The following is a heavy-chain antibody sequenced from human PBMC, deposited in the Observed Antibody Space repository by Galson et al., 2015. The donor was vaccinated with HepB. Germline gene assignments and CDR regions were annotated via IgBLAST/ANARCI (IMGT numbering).Heavy chain of an antibody. Sequence: SLRLSCAASGFTFSDYYMTWIRQAPGKGLEWVSHISSSGGTISYADSVKGRFTISRDNAKNSLSLQMNSLRAEDTAVYYCARAIFGVAGDYWGQGTLVTVSS. V-gene: IGHV3-11*01. J-gene: IGHJ4*02. D-gene: IGHD3-3*01. CDR2: ISSSGGTI. CDR3: ARAIFGVAGDY. CDR1: GFTFSDYY.